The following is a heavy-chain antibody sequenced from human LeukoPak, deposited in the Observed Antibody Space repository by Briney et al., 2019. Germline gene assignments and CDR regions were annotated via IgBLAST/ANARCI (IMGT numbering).Heavy chain of an antibody. CDR3: ARRGTSSSWAHFDY. Sequence: GGSLRLSCAASGFIFSTYWLTWVRQAPGKGLEWVANINQDGSEICYVDSVQGRFTISRDNVKNSLYLQMNSLGAEDTAVYYCARRGTSSSWAHFDYWGQGTLVTVSS. D-gene: IGHD6-13*01. J-gene: IGHJ4*02. V-gene: IGHV3-7*05. CDR2: INQDGSEI. CDR1: GFIFSTYW.